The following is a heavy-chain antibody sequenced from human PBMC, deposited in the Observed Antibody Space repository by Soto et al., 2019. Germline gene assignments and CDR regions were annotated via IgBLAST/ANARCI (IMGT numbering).Heavy chain of an antibody. Sequence: QLQLQESGPGLVKPSETLSLTCTVSGASITSLYYYWGWIRQPPGKGLEWIGSSYHSGSTYYAPSLMSRVAMSVETSKNQFSLKLNSVTAADTAVYYCARRGWGSSSFFDYWGQGTLVTVSS. V-gene: IGHV4-39*01. J-gene: IGHJ4*02. CDR3: ARRGWGSSSFFDY. D-gene: IGHD6-6*01. CDR2: SYHSGST. CDR1: GASITSLYYY.